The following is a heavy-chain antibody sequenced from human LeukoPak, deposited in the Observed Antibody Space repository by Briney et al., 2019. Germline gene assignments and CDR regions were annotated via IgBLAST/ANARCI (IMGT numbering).Heavy chain of an antibody. Sequence: SQTLSLTCAVSGGSISSGGYSWSWIRQPPGKGLEWIGYIYYSGSTYYNPSLKSRVTISVDTSKNQFSLKLSSVTAADTAVYYCARHYDSSGYRNWFDPWGQGTLVTVSS. CDR1: GGSISSGGYS. D-gene: IGHD3-22*01. CDR3: ARHYDSSGYRNWFDP. CDR2: IYYSGST. J-gene: IGHJ5*02. V-gene: IGHV4-30-4*07.